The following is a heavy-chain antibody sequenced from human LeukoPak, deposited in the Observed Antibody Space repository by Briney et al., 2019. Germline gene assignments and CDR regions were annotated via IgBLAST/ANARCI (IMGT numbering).Heavy chain of an antibody. CDR1: GFTFSSYE. J-gene: IGHJ4*02. D-gene: IGHD2-21*02. CDR2: ISSSGSTI. CDR3: ARVGDFCGGDCYPHPPFDY. V-gene: IGHV3-48*03. Sequence: PGGSLRLSCAASGFTFSSYEMNWVRQAPGEGLEWVSYISSSGSTIYYADSVKGRFTISRDNAKNSLYLQMNSLRAEDTAVYYCARVGDFCGGDCYPHPPFDYWGQGTLVTVSS.